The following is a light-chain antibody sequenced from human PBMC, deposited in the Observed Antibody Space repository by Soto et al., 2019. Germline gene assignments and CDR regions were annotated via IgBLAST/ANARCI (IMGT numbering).Light chain of an antibody. Sequence: QSVLTQPASVSGSPGQSITISCTRTSSDVGGYNYVSWYQQHPGKAPKLLIYEVTNRPSGVSDRFSGSKSGNTASLTISGLLTEDETDYYCSSYTSSSSLVFGTGTKAPS. CDR2: EVT. J-gene: IGLJ1*01. V-gene: IGLV2-14*01. CDR1: SSDVGGYNY. CDR3: SSYTSSSSLV.